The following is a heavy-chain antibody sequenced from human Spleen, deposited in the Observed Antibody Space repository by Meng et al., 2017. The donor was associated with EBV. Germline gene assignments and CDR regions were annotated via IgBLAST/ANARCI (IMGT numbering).Heavy chain of an antibody. CDR1: GGSISSSNW. J-gene: IGHJ4*02. CDR2: IYHSGST. Sequence: QLQRQGPGPGQGKPSQTLSRTCAVSGGSISSSNWWSWVRQPPGKGLEWIGEIYHSGSTNYNPSLKSRVTISVDKSKNQFSLKLSSVTAADTAVYYCARVYGSGSRRGYYFDYWGQGTLVTVSS. CDR3: ARVYGSGSRRGYYFDY. V-gene: IGHV4-4*02. D-gene: IGHD3-10*01.